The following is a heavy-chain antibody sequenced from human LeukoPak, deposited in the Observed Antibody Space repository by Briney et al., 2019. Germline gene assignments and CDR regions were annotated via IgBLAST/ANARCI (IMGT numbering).Heavy chain of an antibody. Sequence: PSQTLSLTCTVSGGSISSGGYYWSWIRQHPGKGLEWIGYIYYSGSTYYNPSLKSRVTISVDTSKNQFSLKLSSVTAADTAVYYCARGRPGYGGNSNWYFDLWGRGTLVTVSS. CDR3: ARGRPGYGGNSNWYFDL. J-gene: IGHJ2*01. CDR2: IYYSGST. CDR1: GGSISSGGYY. D-gene: IGHD4-23*01. V-gene: IGHV4-31*03.